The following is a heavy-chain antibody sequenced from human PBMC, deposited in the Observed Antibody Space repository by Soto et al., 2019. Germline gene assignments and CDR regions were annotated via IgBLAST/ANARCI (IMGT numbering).Heavy chain of an antibody. V-gene: IGHV1-18*01. CDR2: ISTFNGKT. J-gene: IGHJ4*02. Sequence: QVQLVQSGAEVKKPGASVKVSCKASGYTFISYGISWVRQAPGQGLEWMGWISTFNGKTNYAQNVHGRVTITTDTSTTTAYMELRSLKSDDTAVYYCARDRVPKSSGYFPFDYWGQGTLVTVSS. CDR1: GYTFISYG. D-gene: IGHD3-22*01. CDR3: ARDRVPKSSGYFPFDY.